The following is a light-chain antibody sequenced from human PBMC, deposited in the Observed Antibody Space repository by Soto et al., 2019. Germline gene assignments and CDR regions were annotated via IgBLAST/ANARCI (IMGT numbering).Light chain of an antibody. Sequence: EIVMTQSPATLSVSPGESATLSCRASQSVTTNLAWYQQQPGQAPRLLIYGASTRATGIPARFSGSGSGTEFTITISSLQSEDFAIYYCQQYNKWPSGTFGQGTRLEIK. CDR1: QSVTTN. CDR2: GAS. J-gene: IGKJ5*01. CDR3: QQYNKWPSGT. V-gene: IGKV3-15*01.